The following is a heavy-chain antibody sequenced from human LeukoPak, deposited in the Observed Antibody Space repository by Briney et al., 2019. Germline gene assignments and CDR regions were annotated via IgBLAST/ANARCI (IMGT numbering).Heavy chain of an antibody. Sequence: GGSLRLSCAASGFTFSDYYMSWIRQAPGKGLEWVSYISSSSSYTNYADSVKGRFTISRDNAKNSLYLQMTSLRAEDTAVYYCAREGTAGFGELSIWGQGTLVTVSS. CDR1: GFTFSDYY. V-gene: IGHV3-11*06. J-gene: IGHJ4*02. CDR2: ISSSSSYT. CDR3: AREGTAGFGELSI. D-gene: IGHD3-10*01.